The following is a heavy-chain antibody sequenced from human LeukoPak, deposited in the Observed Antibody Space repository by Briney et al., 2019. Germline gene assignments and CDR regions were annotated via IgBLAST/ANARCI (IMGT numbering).Heavy chain of an antibody. D-gene: IGHD6-13*01. CDR3: ARREGIDIAAAGWFDP. CDR1: GGSISSGSYY. J-gene: IGHJ5*02. V-gene: IGHV4-61*02. CDR2: IYTSGST. Sequence: PSQTLSLTCTVSGGSISSGSYYWSWIQQPAGKGLEWIGRIYTSGSTNYNPSLKSRVTISVDTSKNQFSLKLSSVTAADTAVYYCARREGIDIAAAGWFDPWGQGTLVTVSS.